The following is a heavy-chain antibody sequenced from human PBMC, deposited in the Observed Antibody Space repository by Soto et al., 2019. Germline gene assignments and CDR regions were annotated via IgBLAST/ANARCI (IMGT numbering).Heavy chain of an antibody. CDR1: GGTFSSYT. CDR3: ARDLGGIYDAFDI. CDR2: IIPILGIA. J-gene: IGHJ3*02. V-gene: IGHV1-69*08. D-gene: IGHD3-16*01. Sequence: QVQLVQSGAEVKKPGSSVKVSCKASGGTFSSYTISWVRQAPGQGLEWMGRIIPILGIANYAQKFQGRVTITADKSPSTAYMELSSLRSEDTAVYYCARDLGGIYDAFDIWGQGTMVTVSS.